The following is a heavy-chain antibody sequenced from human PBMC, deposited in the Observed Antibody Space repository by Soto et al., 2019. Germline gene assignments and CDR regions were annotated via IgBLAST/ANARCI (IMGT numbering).Heavy chain of an antibody. CDR1: GYTFTSYD. CDR2: MNPNSGHT. CDR3: ARESGETFNWFDP. D-gene: IGHD3-10*01. J-gene: IGHJ5*02. V-gene: IGHV1-8*01. Sequence: QVQLVQSGAEVKKPGASVMVSCKASGYTFTSYDISWVRQATGQGLEWMGWMNPNSGHTGYAQNCQGRVTMTRNTSISTAYMELSSLRSEDTAVYYCARESGETFNWFDPWGQGTLVTVSS.